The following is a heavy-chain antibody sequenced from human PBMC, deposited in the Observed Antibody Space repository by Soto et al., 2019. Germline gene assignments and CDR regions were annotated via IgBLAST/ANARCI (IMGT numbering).Heavy chain of an antibody. CDR2: IYPGDSDT. V-gene: IGHV5-51*01. CDR3: ASSPRGYCSSTSCRELGNYYGMDV. CDR1: GYKVSTWHNFTSYW. J-gene: IGHJ6*02. D-gene: IGHD2-2*01. Sequence: GESLKISCMGSGYKVSTWHNFTSYWIAWERQMPGEGLEWMGIIYPGDSDTRYSPSFQGQVTISADKSISTAYLQWSSLKASDTAMYYCASSPRGYCSSTSCRELGNYYGMDVWGQGTTVTVSS.